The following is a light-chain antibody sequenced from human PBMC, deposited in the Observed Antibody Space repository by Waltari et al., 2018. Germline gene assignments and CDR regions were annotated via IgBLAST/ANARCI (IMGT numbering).Light chain of an antibody. CDR3: QQYAGSPIT. Sequence: EIVLTQSPGTLSLSPGERAILSCRATQSVSHSNLAWYQQKGGQAPRLLIYGASSRATGIPDRFSGSGSGTDFTLSISRLEPEDYGVYYCQQYAGSPITFGGGTKVEI. V-gene: IGKV3-20*01. CDR1: QSVSHSN. CDR2: GAS. J-gene: IGKJ4*01.